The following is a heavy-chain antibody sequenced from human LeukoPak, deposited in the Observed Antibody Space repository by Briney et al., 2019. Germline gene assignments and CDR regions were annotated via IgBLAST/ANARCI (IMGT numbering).Heavy chain of an antibody. Sequence: GGSLRLSCAASGFTFSSYGMYWVRQAPGKGLEWVAFIRYDGSNKYYADSVKGRFTISRDNAKNSLYLQMNSLRADDTAVYYCARDRSNSWSKDYWGQGTLVTVSS. V-gene: IGHV3-30*02. CDR3: ARDRSNSWSKDY. CDR2: IRYDGSNK. J-gene: IGHJ4*02. D-gene: IGHD6-13*01. CDR1: GFTFSSYG.